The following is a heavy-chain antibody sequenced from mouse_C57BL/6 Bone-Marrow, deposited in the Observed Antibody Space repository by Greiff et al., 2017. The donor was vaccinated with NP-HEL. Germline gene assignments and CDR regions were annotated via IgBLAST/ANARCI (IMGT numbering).Heavy chain of an antibody. J-gene: IGHJ1*03. Sequence: DVQLQESGPELVKPGASVKIPCKASGYTFTDYNMDWVKQSHGKSLEWIGDINPNNGGTIYNQKFKGKATLTVDKSSSTAYMELRSLTSEDTAVYYGARRDGGRYFDVWGTGTTVTVSS. V-gene: IGHV1-18*01. D-gene: IGHD1-2*01. CDR2: INPNNGGT. CDR3: ARRDGGRYFDV. CDR1: GYTFTDYN.